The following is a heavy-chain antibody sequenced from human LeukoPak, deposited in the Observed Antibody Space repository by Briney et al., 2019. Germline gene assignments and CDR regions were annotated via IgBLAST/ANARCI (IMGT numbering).Heavy chain of an antibody. CDR3: ARGMSPLPSLYDSSGYAPDS. J-gene: IGHJ4*02. V-gene: IGHV4-59*02. CDR1: GGSVSRNY. CDR2: IFYSGST. D-gene: IGHD3-22*01. Sequence: SETLSLTCTVSGGSVSRNYWTWIRQAPGKGLEWIGYIFYSGSTNYNPSLKSRVTISVDTSNNHVSLKLASVTPADTAMYYCARGMSPLPSLYDSSGYAPDSWGQGTLVTVSS.